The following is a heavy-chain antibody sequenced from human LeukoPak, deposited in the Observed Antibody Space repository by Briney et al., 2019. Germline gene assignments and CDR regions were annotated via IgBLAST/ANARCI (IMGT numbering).Heavy chain of an antibody. V-gene: IGHV4-61*02. Sequence: NPSETLSLTCTVSGGSISSGSYYWSWIRQPAGKGLEWIGRIYTSGSTNYNPSLKSRVTISVDSSKNQFSLRLSSVTAADTAVYYCARESLTWLQSRTSWFDPWGQGTLVTVSS. CDR1: GGSISSGSYY. J-gene: IGHJ5*02. CDR3: ARESLTWLQSRTSWFDP. CDR2: IYTSGST. D-gene: IGHD5-24*01.